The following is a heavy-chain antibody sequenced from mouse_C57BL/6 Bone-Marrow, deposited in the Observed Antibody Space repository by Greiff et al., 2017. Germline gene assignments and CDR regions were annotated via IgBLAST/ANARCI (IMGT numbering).Heavy chain of an antibody. V-gene: IGHV1-64*01. Sequence: VQLQQPGAELVKPGASVKLSCKASGYTFTSYWEHWVKQRPGQGLEWIGMIHPNSGSTNYNEKFKSKATLTVYKSSSTAYMQLSSLTSEDSAVYYCALLRLGYYFDYWGQGTTLTVSS. CDR1: GYTFTSYW. CDR3: ALLRLGYYFDY. CDR2: IHPNSGST. J-gene: IGHJ2*01. D-gene: IGHD1-1*01.